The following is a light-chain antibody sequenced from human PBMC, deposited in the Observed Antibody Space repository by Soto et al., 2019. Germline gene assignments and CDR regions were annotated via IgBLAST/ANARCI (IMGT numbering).Light chain of an antibody. J-gene: IGLJ1*01. CDR1: SSDVGGYNY. Sequence: QSVLTQPASVSGSPGQSITISCTGTSSDVGGYNYVSWYQQHPGKAPKLMIYDVSNRPSGVSNRFSGSKSGNTASLTISGLQAEDEADYYCSSYTSISTNYVFGTGTKLTVL. CDR2: DVS. CDR3: SSYTSISTNYV. V-gene: IGLV2-14*01.